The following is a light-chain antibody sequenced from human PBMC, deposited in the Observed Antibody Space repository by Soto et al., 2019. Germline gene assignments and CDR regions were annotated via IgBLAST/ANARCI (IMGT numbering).Light chain of an antibody. J-gene: IGKJ1*01. CDR3: QQYNNWPPWT. Sequence: LMTESLATLSVSPGELATFSCRASQSVSSNLAWYQQKPGQAPRLLIYGASTRATGIPARFSGSGSGTEFTLTISSLQSEDFAVYYCQQYNNWPPWTFGQGTKVDIK. V-gene: IGKV3-15*01. CDR2: GAS. CDR1: QSVSSN.